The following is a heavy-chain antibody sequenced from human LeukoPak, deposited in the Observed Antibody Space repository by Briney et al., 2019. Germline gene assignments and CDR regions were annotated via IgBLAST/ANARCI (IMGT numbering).Heavy chain of an antibody. V-gene: IGHV3-23*01. Sequence: GGSLRLSCAASGFTFSSYAMTWVRQAPGKGLEWVSTISGSGAYTYYADSVKGRFTISRDNSKNTLYLQMNSLRAEDTAVYYCARSHFDYWGQGTLVTVSS. CDR1: GFTFSSYA. CDR2: ISGSGAYT. J-gene: IGHJ4*02. CDR3: ARSHFDY.